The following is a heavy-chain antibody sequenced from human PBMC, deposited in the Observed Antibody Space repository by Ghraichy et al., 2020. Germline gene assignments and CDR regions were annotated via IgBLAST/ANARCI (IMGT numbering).Heavy chain of an antibody. Sequence: GGSLRLSCAASGFTFSSYWMSWVRQAPGKGLEWVANIKQDGSEKYYVDSVKGRFTISRDNAKNSLYLQMNSLRAEDTAVYYCARSGLRPAQNWFDPWGQGTLVTVSS. CDR2: IKQDGSEK. D-gene: IGHD5-12*01. J-gene: IGHJ5*02. CDR3: ARSGLRPAQNWFDP. V-gene: IGHV3-7*01. CDR1: GFTFSSYW.